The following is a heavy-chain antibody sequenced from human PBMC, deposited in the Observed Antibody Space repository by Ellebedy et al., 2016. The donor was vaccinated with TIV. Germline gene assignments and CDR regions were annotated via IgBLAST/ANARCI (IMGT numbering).Heavy chain of an antibody. V-gene: IGHV4-59*13. Sequence: MPSETLSLTCTVSGGAIGSNYWSCIRQPPGKGLEWIGYIYYSGSTNYNPSLKSRVTISVDTSKNQFSLKLSSVPAADTAVYYCASINWGSVHWGQGTLVTVSS. CDR3: ASINWGSVH. CDR2: IYYSGST. CDR1: GGAIGSNY. J-gene: IGHJ4*02. D-gene: IGHD7-27*01.